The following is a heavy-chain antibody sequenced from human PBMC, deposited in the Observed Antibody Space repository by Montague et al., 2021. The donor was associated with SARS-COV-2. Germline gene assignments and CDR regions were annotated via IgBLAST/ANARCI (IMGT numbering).Heavy chain of an antibody. Sequence: ETLSLTCAVYGGSFSGYYWSWIRQPPGKGLEWIGEINHSGSTNYNPSLKSRVPISVDTSKNQFSLKLSPLTAADTAVYYCARVRAVPAAMRIFSLGRSYYGMDVWGQETTVTVSS. CDR2: INHSGST. D-gene: IGHD2-2*01. CDR3: ARVRAVPAAMRIFSLGRSYYGMDV. V-gene: IGHV4-34*01. J-gene: IGHJ6*02. CDR1: GGSFSGYY.